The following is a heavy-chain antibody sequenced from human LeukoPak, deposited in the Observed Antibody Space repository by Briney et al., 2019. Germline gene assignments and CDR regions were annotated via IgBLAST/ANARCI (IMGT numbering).Heavy chain of an antibody. V-gene: IGHV3-23*01. Sequence: GGSLRLSCAASGFTFSTYAMTWVRQAPGKGLEWVSAMSGSGGNTYYADSVKGRFTISRDNSKNTLYLQMNSLRADDTAVYYCAKASMVRGSLGGFDSWGQGTLVTVSS. J-gene: IGHJ5*01. CDR3: AKASMVRGSLGGFDS. CDR1: GFTFSTYA. D-gene: IGHD3-10*01. CDR2: MSGSGGNT.